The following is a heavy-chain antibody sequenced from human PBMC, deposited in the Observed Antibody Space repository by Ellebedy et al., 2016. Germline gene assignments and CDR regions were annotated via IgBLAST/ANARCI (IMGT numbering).Heavy chain of an antibody. D-gene: IGHD6-19*01. V-gene: IGHV3-23*01. CDR3: AKGYSSGWYGEHDY. J-gene: IGHJ4*02. Sequence: GESLKISXAASGFTFSSYAMSWVRQAPGKGLEWVSAISGSGGSTYYADSVKGRFTISRDNSKNTLYLQMNSLRAEDTAVYYCAKGYSSGWYGEHDYWGQGTLVTVSS. CDR1: GFTFSSYA. CDR2: ISGSGGST.